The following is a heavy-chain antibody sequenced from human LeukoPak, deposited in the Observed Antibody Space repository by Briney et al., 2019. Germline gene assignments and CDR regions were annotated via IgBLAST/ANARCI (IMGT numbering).Heavy chain of an antibody. CDR1: GASISSGGYY. V-gene: IGHV4-31*03. J-gene: IGHJ4*02. D-gene: IGHD2-2*01. Sequence: SETLSLTCTVSGASISSGGYYWTWIRQYPGKGLEWIGYVHYSGSTYYNPSLKSRVTISMDTSKNQFSLKLNSVTAADTAVYCCARDRYQPPEYWGQGTLVTVSS. CDR2: VHYSGST. CDR3: ARDRYQPPEY.